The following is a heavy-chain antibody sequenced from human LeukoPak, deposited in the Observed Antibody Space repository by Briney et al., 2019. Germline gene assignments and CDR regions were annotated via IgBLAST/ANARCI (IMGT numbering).Heavy chain of an antibody. V-gene: IGHV4-4*07. J-gene: IGHJ5*02. CDR3: ARDYDSSGYRIFDP. CDR2: MSNSGST. Sequence: SETLSLTCTVSGVSISNNYWSWIRQPAGKGLEWIGRMSNSGSTTYNPSLKSRITMSVDTTKNQFSLKLTSVTAADTAVYYCARDYDSSGYRIFDPWGQGTLVTVSS. CDR1: GVSISNNY. D-gene: IGHD3-22*01.